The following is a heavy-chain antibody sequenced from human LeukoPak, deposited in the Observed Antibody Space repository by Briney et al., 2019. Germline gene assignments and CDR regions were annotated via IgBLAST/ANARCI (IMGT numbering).Heavy chain of an antibody. CDR1: GYTFTSHD. CDR3: ARGAHDLLWFGEPHMDV. V-gene: IGHV1-8*01. J-gene: IGHJ6*03. D-gene: IGHD3-10*01. CDR2: MNPNSGNT. Sequence: ASVKVSCKASGYTFTSHDINWVRQATGQGLEWMGWMNPNSGNTGYAQKFQGRVTMTRNTSISTAYMELSSLRSEDTAVYYCARGAHDLLWFGEPHMDVWGKGTTVTVSS.